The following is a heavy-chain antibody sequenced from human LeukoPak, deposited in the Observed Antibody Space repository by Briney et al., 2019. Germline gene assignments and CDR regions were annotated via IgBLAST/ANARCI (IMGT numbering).Heavy chain of an antibody. D-gene: IGHD2-15*01. J-gene: IGHJ2*01. CDR2: IYYSGST. V-gene: IGHV4-59*01. CDR3: ARDLDKGYCSGGSCYSIWYFDL. CDR1: GGSISSYY. Sequence: SETLSLTCTVSGGSISSYYWSWIRQPPGKGLEWIGYIYYSGSTNYNPSLKSRVTISVDTSKNQFSLKLSSVTAADTAVYYCARDLDKGYCSGGSCYSIWYFDLWGRGTLVTVSS.